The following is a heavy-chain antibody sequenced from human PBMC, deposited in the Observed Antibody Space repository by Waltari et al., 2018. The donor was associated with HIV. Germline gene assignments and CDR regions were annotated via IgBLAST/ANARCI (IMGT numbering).Heavy chain of an antibody. V-gene: IGHV1-2*02. CDR2: INPKSRGT. D-gene: IGHD2-2*01. CDR3: ARGGASTTPRDYNYYGLDV. Sequence: QVELVQYGAEVKKPGASVKVSCKASGYSFTANYIHWVRQAPGHGLEWMGWINPKSRGTKHAQKFQGRVTMTRDTSMSTVYIEVSRLTSDDTAVYYCARGGASTTPRDYNYYGLDVWGQGTTVTVSS. J-gene: IGHJ6*02. CDR1: GYSFTANY.